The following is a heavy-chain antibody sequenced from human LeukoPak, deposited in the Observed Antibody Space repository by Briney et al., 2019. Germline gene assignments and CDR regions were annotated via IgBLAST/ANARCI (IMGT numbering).Heavy chain of an antibody. V-gene: IGHV1-69*05. CDR1: GGTFSSYA. D-gene: IGHD5-18*01. Sequence: SVKVSCKASGGTFSSYAISGVRQAPGQGLEWMGRIIPIFGTANYAQKFQGRVTITTDESTSTAYMELSSLRSEDTAVYYCARERRAYSLWPKADYWGQGTLVTVSS. J-gene: IGHJ4*02. CDR2: IIPIFGTA. CDR3: ARERRAYSLWPKADY.